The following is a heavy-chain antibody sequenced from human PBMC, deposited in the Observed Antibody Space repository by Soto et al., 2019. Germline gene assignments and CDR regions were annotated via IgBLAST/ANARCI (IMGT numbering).Heavy chain of an antibody. CDR2: IYHSGKT. J-gene: IGHJ4*02. Sequence: PSETLSLTCSVSGGSIGTGNWWSWVRQPPEKGLEWIGEIYHSGKTYYNPSLKSRVTISVDKSKNQFSLNLSSVTAADTAVYYCARVGTVSLDYWGQGTLVTVSS. CDR3: ARVGTVSLDY. CDR1: GGSIGTGNW. V-gene: IGHV4-4*02. D-gene: IGHD4-17*01.